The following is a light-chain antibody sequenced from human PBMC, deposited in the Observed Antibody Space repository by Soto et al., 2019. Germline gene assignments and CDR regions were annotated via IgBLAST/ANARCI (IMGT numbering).Light chain of an antibody. CDR2: QAS. Sequence: DIQMTQSPSTLSASVGDRVSITCRASQSISRQLAWYQQKPGKAPNLLIYQASNLETGVPSRFAGRGSGTEFTLTISSLQPDVFASYYCLQYQSYLTFGQGTKVEVK. V-gene: IGKV1-5*03. CDR1: QSISRQ. CDR3: LQYQSYLT. J-gene: IGKJ1*01.